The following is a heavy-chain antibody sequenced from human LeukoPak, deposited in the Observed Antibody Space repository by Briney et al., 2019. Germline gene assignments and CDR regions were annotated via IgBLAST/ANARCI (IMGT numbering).Heavy chain of an antibody. CDR1: GYTFTSYG. V-gene: IGHV1-18*01. CDR2: ISAYNGNT. J-gene: IGHJ6*02. D-gene: IGHD2-15*01. Sequence: ASVKVSCKASGYTFTSYGISWVRQAPGQGLEWMGWISAYNGNTNYAQKLQGRVTMTTDTSTSTAYMELRSLRSDDTAVYYCARDLVYCSGGSCPARYYYGMDVRGQGTTVTVSS. CDR3: ARDLVYCSGGSCPARYYYGMDV.